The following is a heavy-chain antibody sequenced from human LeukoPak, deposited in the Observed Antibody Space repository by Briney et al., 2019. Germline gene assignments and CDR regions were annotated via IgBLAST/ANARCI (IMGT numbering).Heavy chain of an antibody. V-gene: IGHV4-34*01. CDR1: GGSFSDNY. Sequence: PSETLSLTCAVYGGSFSDNYWSWIRQPPGKGLEWIGEINHSGSTNYSPSLRSRVTISVDTSKNQFSLNLRSVTAADTAVYCCASPTTVTTSAYRAFDIWGQGTMVTVSA. CDR2: INHSGST. D-gene: IGHD4-17*01. CDR3: ASPTTVTTSAYRAFDI. J-gene: IGHJ3*02.